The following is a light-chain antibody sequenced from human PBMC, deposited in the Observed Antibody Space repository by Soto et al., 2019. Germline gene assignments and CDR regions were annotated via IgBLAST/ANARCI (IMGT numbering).Light chain of an antibody. V-gene: IGKV3-11*01. J-gene: IGKJ5*01. CDR1: QRVSTF. Sequence: TVLTQSPGTLPLSPPDRATMSCRAIQRVSTFLAWYQQRPGQAPRLLISEASNRATGIPARFSGSGSGTDFTLTISSLEPEDFAVYYCQLYGVSSPRITFGQGTRLEIK. CDR3: QLYGVSSPRIT. CDR2: EAS.